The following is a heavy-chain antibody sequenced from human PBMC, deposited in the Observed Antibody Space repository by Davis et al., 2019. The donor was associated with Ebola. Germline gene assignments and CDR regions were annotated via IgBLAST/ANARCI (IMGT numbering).Heavy chain of an antibody. CDR2: ISGSGGST. V-gene: IGHV3-23*01. D-gene: IGHD3-3*01. Sequence: PGGSLRLSCAASGFTFSTYAMSWVRQAPGKGLEWVSAISGSGGSTYYADSVKGRFTISRDNSKNTLYLQMSSLRAEDTAVYYCAKGDDFWSGYSTDYWGQGTLVTVSS. J-gene: IGHJ4*02. CDR1: GFTFSTYA. CDR3: AKGDDFWSGYSTDY.